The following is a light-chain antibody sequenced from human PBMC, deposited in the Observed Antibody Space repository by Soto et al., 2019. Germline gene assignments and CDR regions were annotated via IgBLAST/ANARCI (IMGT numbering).Light chain of an antibody. CDR2: GAS. Sequence: EIVLTQSPGTLSLSPGERATISCRASQSVSSSYLAWYRQKPGQAPRLLIYGASSRATGIPDRFSGSGSGTDLTLTISRLEPEDFAVYYCQQYGSSPGFGQGTRLEIK. CDR3: QQYGSSPG. V-gene: IGKV3-20*01. J-gene: IGKJ5*01. CDR1: QSVSSSY.